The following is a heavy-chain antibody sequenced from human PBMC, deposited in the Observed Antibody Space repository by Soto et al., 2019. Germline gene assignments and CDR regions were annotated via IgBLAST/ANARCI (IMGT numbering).Heavy chain of an antibody. CDR3: AKGGRGELVFRFEF. CDR2: TFYRTQWYR. J-gene: IGHJ4*02. Sequence: PSQTLSLTCAISGDSVSNNSASWNWIRQSPSRGLEWLGRTFYRTQWYRDYAPSVRGRIGINPDTSKDHFSLQLNSVTPEDTAVYYCAKGGRGELVFRFEFWGQGTLVTVSS. D-gene: IGHD6-6*01. CDR1: GDSVSNNSAS. V-gene: IGHV6-1*01.